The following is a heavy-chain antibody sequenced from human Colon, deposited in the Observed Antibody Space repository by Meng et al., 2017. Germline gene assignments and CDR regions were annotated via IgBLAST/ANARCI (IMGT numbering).Heavy chain of an antibody. Sequence: QGQLQGSGPGLVKPSETLSLTCTVSGDSISSYYWSWIRQTAGKGLEWIGRIHTSGSTTYNPSLKSRVTMSVDTSKNQVSLKLTSVTAADTAVYYCARDKGIVAAGARWFDPWGQGTLVTVSS. CDR3: ARDKGIVAAGARWFDP. CDR1: GDSISSYY. J-gene: IGHJ5*02. D-gene: IGHD2-15*01. CDR2: IHTSGST. V-gene: IGHV4-4*07.